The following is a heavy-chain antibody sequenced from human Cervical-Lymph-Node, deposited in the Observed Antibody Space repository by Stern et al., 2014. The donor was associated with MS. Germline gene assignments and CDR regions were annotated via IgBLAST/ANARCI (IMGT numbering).Heavy chain of an antibody. J-gene: IGHJ6*02. V-gene: IGHV1-69*01. D-gene: IGHD3-10*01. CDR1: GGTFSSHA. CDR3: ASSVGELTPEAV. Sequence: VQLVESGAEVKKPGSSVRVSCKASGGTFSSHAISWVRQAPGQGLEWMGGIIPMVGTAKYAQKFQGRVTITADDSTSTAYMEVSSLRSEDTAVYYCASSVGELTPEAVWGQGTTVTVFS. CDR2: IIPMVGTA.